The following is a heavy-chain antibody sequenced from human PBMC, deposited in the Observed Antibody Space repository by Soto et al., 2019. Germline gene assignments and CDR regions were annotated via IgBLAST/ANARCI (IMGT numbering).Heavy chain of an antibody. J-gene: IGHJ4*02. CDR1: CCSISGYYNY. V-gene: IGHV4-39*02. D-gene: IGHD2-2*01. Sequence: SETLSLSCTVSCCSISGYYNYWGWIHQHTGKGLEWIGSISYSGTTNSNPSLKSRITISVDTSKNHFSLRLSSVTAIDTAVYYCARVGGVPTSSPGVAHWGQGILVTVS. CDR3: ARVGGVPTSSPGVAH. CDR2: ISYSGTT.